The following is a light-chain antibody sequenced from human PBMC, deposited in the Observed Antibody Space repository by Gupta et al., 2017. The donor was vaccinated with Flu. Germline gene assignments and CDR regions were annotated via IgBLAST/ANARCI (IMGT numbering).Light chain of an antibody. V-gene: IGKV4-1*01. CDR3: QQDYTTPWT. J-gene: IGKJ1*01. Sequence: SLGERATINCKSSQNLLNNYNNKNYVSWYQQKPGQPPKLLIYWASTRESGVPDRFSGSGSGTDFTLTISSLQAEDVAVYYCQQDYTTPWTFGQGTKVEIK. CDR2: WAS. CDR1: QNLLNNYNNKNY.